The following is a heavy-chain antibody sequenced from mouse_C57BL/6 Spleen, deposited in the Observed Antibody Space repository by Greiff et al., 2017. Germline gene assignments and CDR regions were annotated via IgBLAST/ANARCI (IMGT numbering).Heavy chain of an antibody. CDR3: ARDSPYSFAY. CDR1: GYTFTSYW. Sequence: VQLQQSGAELVKPGASVKLSCKASGYTFTSYWMHWVKQRPGQGLEWIGMIHPNSGSTNYNEKFKSKATLTVDKSSSTAYMQLSSLTSEDSAVYYCARDSPYSFAYWGQGTLVTVSA. J-gene: IGHJ3*01. D-gene: IGHD2-10*01. V-gene: IGHV1-64*01. CDR2: IHPNSGST.